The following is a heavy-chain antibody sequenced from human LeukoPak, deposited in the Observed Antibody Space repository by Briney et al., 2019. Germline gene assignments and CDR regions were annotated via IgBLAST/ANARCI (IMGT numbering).Heavy chain of an antibody. CDR3: AIPRVSNSSGHGFDY. CDR1: GYTFTGYY. J-gene: IGHJ4*02. D-gene: IGHD6-6*01. CDR2: INPNSGGT. V-gene: IGHV1-2*06. Sequence: ASVKVSCKASGYTFTGYYMHWVRQAAGQGLEWMGRINPNSGGTSYARKFQGRVTMTRDTSISTAYMELSRLRSDDTAVYYCAIPRVSNSSGHGFDYWGQGTLVTVSS.